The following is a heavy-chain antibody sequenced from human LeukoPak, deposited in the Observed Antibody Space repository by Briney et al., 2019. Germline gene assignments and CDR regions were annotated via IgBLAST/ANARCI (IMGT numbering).Heavy chain of an antibody. CDR3: SGTKNYYFDY. CDR1: GFTFSNYD. Sequence: PGGSLGLSCATSGFTFSNYDMSWVRQAPGKGLEWVSIISSGGTTYSADSVKGRFTVSRDNSKNTLYLQMESLRAEDTAVYYCSGTKNYYFDYWGQGTLVTVSS. D-gene: IGHD1-26*01. J-gene: IGHJ4*02. CDR2: ISSGGTT. V-gene: IGHV3-23*01.